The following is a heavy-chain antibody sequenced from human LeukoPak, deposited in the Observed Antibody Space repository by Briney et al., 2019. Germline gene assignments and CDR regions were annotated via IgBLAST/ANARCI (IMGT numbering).Heavy chain of an antibody. CDR1: GGSISSYY. V-gene: IGHV4-59*08. Sequence: SETLSLTCTVSGGSISSYYWSWIRQPPGKGLEWIGYIYYSGSTNYNPSLKSRVTISVDTSKNLFSLKLTSVTAADTAVYYCARQWEQASFDVWGPGTHVTVSS. CDR2: IYYSGST. J-gene: IGHJ3*01. CDR3: ARQWEQASFDV. D-gene: IGHD1-26*01.